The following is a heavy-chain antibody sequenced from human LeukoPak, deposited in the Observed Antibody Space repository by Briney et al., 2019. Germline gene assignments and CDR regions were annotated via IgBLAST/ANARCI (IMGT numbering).Heavy chain of an antibody. CDR2: IFYSGSM. Sequence: SQTLSLTCTVSGGSISSGDYYWTWIRQPPGKGLEWMGYIFYSGSMYYNPSLKSRLTISVDTSKNQFSLKLRSVTAADTAVYYCARLTTVISFDYWGQGALVTVSS. CDR3: ARLTTVISFDY. CDR1: GGSISSGDYY. V-gene: IGHV4-30-4*01. D-gene: IGHD4-17*01. J-gene: IGHJ4*02.